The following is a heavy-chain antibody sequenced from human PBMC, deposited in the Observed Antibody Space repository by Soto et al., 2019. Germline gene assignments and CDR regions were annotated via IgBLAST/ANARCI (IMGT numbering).Heavy chain of an antibody. J-gene: IGHJ6*02. CDR1: GFTFSSYG. V-gene: IGHV3-33*01. D-gene: IGHD5-18*01. CDR2: IWYDGSNK. CDR3: AREEYSYGYYYGMDV. Sequence: GSLRLSCAASGFTFSSYGMHWVRQAPGKGLEWVAVIWYDGSNKYYADSVKGRFTISRDNSKNTLYLQMNSLRAEDTAVYYCAREEYSYGYYYGMDVWGQGTTVTVSS.